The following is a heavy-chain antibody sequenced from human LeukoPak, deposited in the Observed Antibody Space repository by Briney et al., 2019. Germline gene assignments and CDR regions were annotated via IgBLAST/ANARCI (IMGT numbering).Heavy chain of an antibody. Sequence: ASVKVSCKASGYTFTGYYMHWVRQAPGQGLEWMGWISAYNGNTNYAQKLQGRVTMTTDTSTSTAYMELRSLRSDDTAVYYCARDHYYGSGSYKRASYFDYWGQGTLVTVSS. D-gene: IGHD3-10*01. V-gene: IGHV1-18*04. CDR1: GYTFTGYY. J-gene: IGHJ4*02. CDR3: ARDHYYGSGSYKRASYFDY. CDR2: ISAYNGNT.